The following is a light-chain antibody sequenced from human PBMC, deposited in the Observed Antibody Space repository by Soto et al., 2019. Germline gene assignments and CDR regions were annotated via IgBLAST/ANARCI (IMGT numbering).Light chain of an antibody. V-gene: IGLV1-44*01. J-gene: IGLJ3*02. CDR3: AAWDDSLNGVV. CDR2: NNN. Sequence: QSVLTQPPSASGTPGQRVTIACSGSSSNIGSTTVKWYQQLPGMAPKLLIYNNNQRPSGVPYRFSGSKSGTSASLAISGLQSEDEADYYCAAWDDSLNGVVFVGGTKLTVL. CDR1: SSNIGSTT.